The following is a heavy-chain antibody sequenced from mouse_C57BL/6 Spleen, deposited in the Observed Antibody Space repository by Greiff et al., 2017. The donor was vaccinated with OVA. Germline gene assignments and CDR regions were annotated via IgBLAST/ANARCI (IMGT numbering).Heavy chain of an antibody. CDR2: INPNNGGT. CDR1: GYTFTDYY. D-gene: IGHD1-1*01. Sequence: VQLQQSGPELVKPGASVKISCKASGYTFTDYYMNWVKQSHGKSLEWIGDINPNNGGTSYNQKFKGKATLTVDKSSSTAYMELRSLTSEDSAVYYCARSGYYGRRGYFDYWGQGTTLTVSS. J-gene: IGHJ2*01. V-gene: IGHV1-26*01. CDR3: ARSGYYGRRGYFDY.